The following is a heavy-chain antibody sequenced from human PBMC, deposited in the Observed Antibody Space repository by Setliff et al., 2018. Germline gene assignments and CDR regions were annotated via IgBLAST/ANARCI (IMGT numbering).Heavy chain of an antibody. CDR1: GVSVSDYY. Sequence: PSETLSLTCSVSGVSVSDYYWSWIRQPAGRGLEYIGRIYTSGATNYSPSVRGRVTISVDHLKNQVSLKLSSLTAADTAVYYCAKPQVELRWGFESWGQGTLVTAPQ. J-gene: IGHJ4*02. V-gene: IGHV4-4*07. CDR2: IYTSGAT. D-gene: IGHD1-26*01. CDR3: AKPQVELRWGFES.